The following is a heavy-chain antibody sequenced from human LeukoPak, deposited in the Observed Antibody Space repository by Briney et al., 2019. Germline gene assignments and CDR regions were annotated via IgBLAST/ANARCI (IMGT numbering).Heavy chain of an antibody. Sequence: SETLSLTCTVSGGSISSYYWSWIRQPPGKGLEWIGYIYYSGSTNYNPSLKSRVTISVDTSKNQFSLKLSSVTAADTAVYYCAGGLGSAAGFFDYWGQGTLVTVSS. CDR2: IYYSGST. CDR1: GGSISSYY. V-gene: IGHV4-59*01. J-gene: IGHJ4*02. CDR3: AGGLGSAAGFFDY. D-gene: IGHD6-13*01.